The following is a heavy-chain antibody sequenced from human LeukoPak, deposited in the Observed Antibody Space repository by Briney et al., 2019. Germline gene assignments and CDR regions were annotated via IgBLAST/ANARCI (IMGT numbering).Heavy chain of an antibody. CDR1: GFIFSNCW. J-gene: IGHJ4*02. D-gene: IGHD3-10*01. Sequence: PGGSLRLSCETSGFIFSNCWMTWVRQAPGKGRKWVANIKTDASEKYYADSVKGRFTISRDNAKMSLYLQMNSLRVEDTAVYYCASGSVPDYWGQGTLVTVSS. CDR2: IKTDASEK. V-gene: IGHV3-7*01. CDR3: ASGSVPDY.